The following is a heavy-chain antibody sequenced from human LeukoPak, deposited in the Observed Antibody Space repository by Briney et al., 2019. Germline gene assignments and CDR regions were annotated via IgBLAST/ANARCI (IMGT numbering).Heavy chain of an antibody. V-gene: IGHV4-30-4*01. D-gene: IGHD3-9*01. CDR2: FYYSGST. J-gene: IGHJ4*02. CDR3: ARVTFYDILTARYYFDY. CDR1: GGSINNDDYY. Sequence: PSETLSLTCTVSGGSINNDDYYWSWIRQPPGKGLEWIGYFYYSGSTYYNPSLKSRVTISVDTSKNQFSLKLNSVTAADTAVYFCARVTFYDILTARYYFDYWGQGTLVTVSS.